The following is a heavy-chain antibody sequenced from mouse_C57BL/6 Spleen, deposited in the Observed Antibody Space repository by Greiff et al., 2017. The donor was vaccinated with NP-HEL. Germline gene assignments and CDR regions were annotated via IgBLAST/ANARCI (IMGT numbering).Heavy chain of an antibody. CDR2: IYPGSGNT. CDR3: ARSYGDFDY. D-gene: IGHD1-1*01. Sequence: VKLQQSGAELVRPGASVKLSCKASGYTFTDYYINWVKQRPGQGLEWIARIYPGSGNTYYNEKFKGKATLTAEKSSSTAYMQLSSLTSEDSAVYFCARSYGDFDYWGQGTTLTVSS. CDR1: GYTFTDYY. V-gene: IGHV1-76*01. J-gene: IGHJ2*01.